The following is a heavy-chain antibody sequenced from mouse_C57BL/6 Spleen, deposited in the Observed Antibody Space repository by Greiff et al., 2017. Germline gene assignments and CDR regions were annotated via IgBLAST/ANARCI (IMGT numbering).Heavy chain of an antibody. V-gene: IGHV5-9-1*02. CDR1: GFTFSSSA. CDR3: TRDWKNYYFDY. CDR2: LSSGGDYI. J-gene: IGHJ2*01. Sequence: EVKLVESGEGLVKPGGSLTLSCAASGFTFSSSAMSWVRQTPEKRLEWVAYLSSGGDYIYYADTVKGRFTISRDNARNTLYLQMSSLKSEDTAMYYCTRDWKNYYFDYWGQGTTLTVSS.